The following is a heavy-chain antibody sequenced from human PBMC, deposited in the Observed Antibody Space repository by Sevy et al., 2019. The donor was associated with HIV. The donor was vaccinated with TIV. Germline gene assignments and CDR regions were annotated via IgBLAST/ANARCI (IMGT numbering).Heavy chain of an antibody. CDR3: ARAGSGWYDHYFDD. CDR2: TSPKSGNT. D-gene: IGHD6-19*01. CDR1: GYTFTSYD. Sequence: ASVKVSCKTSGYTFTSYDINWVRQATGQGLEWMGWTSPKSGNTGYAQKFQGRLTMTRNTSISTAYMELSSLRSDDTAVYYCARAGSGWYDHYFDDWGQGTLVTVSS. J-gene: IGHJ4*02. V-gene: IGHV1-8*01.